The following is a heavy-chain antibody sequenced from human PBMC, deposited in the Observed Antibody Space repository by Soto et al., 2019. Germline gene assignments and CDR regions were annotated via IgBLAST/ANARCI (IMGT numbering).Heavy chain of an antibody. CDR1: GFTVSSYA. J-gene: IGHJ4*02. CDR3: ARDREGGWLVISNYFEY. D-gene: IGHD6-19*01. Sequence: QVQLVESGGGVVQPGRSLRLSCAASGFTVSSYAMHWGRHAPGKGLEWVAVISYDGSNKYYADSVKGRFTISRDNSKNTLYLQMNSLRAEDTAVYYCARDREGGWLVISNYFEYCGQGTLVTVSS. V-gene: IGHV3-30-3*01. CDR2: ISYDGSNK.